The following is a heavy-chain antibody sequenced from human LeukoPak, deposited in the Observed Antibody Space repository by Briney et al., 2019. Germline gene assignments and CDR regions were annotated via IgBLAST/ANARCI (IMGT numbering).Heavy chain of an antibody. V-gene: IGHV3-23*01. CDR2: ISGSGGST. CDR1: GFTFSSYA. D-gene: IGHD3-16*01. J-gene: IGHJ4*02. CDR3: AKGYDYVWVSYFDY. Sequence: GGSLRLSCAASGFTFSSYAMSWVRQAPGKGLEWVSAISGSGGSTYYADSVKGRFTVSRDNSKNTLYLQMNSLRAEDTAIYYCAKGYDYVWVSYFDYWGQGTLVTVSS.